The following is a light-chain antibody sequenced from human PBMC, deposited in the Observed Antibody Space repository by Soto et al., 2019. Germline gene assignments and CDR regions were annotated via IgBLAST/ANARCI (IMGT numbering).Light chain of an antibody. Sequence: QSVLTQPASVWGSPGQSITISCTGSSNDIGTYEYVSWHQHHPGRAPKLIIFGVNDRPSGISDRFSGSKSGNTASLTIFGLQLEDEAVYYCSSYTTGSTLPWVFGTGTKVTVL. J-gene: IGLJ1*01. CDR3: SSYTTGSTLPWV. CDR2: GVN. CDR1: SNDIGTYEY. V-gene: IGLV2-14*01.